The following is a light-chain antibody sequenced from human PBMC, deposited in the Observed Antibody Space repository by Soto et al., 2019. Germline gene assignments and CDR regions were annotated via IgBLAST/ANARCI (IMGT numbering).Light chain of an antibody. CDR1: NSNIGSFYD. Sequence: QSVLTQPPSVSGAPGQRVTIPCTGSNSNIGSFYDVHWYQQLPGTVPKLLIYGDNNRPSGVPDRFSGSKSGTSASLVITGLQAEDEADYYCQSYDNSLSHVVFGGGTQLTVL. J-gene: IGLJ2*01. CDR3: QSYDNSLSHVV. CDR2: GDN. V-gene: IGLV1-40*01.